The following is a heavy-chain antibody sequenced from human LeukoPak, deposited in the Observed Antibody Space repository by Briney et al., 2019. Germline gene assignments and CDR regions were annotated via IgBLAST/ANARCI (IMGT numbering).Heavy chain of an antibody. Sequence: GGSLRLSCAASGFIFSSHGMNWVRQAPGKGLVWVSRINSDGSSTSYADSVKGRFTISRDNSKNILYLQMNSLRAEDTAIYYCARCTTASSGWCNWLDPWGQGTLVTVSS. D-gene: IGHD3-22*01. CDR3: ARCTTASSGWCNWLDP. CDR1: GFIFSSHG. J-gene: IGHJ5*02. V-gene: IGHV3-74*01. CDR2: INSDGSST.